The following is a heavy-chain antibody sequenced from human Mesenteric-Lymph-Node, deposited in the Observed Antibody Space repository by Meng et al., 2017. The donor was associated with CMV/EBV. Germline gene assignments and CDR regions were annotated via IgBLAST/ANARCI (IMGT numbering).Heavy chain of an antibody. D-gene: IGHD2-15*01. CDR3: ARCRGGKGNWFDP. CDR2: IIGYNGNR. Sequence: ASVKVSCKASGYTFNTYDISWVRQAPGQGLEWMECIIGYNGNRNDAQKFQGRVTMTTDTSTSTAYMELRSLRSDDTAVYYCARCRGGKGNWFDPWGQGTLVTVSS. V-gene: IGHV1-18*01. J-gene: IGHJ5*02. CDR1: GYTFNTYD.